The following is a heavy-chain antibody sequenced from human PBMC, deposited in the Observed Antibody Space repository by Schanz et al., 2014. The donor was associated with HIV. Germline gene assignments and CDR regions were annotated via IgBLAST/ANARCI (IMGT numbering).Heavy chain of an antibody. V-gene: IGHV3-30*18. J-gene: IGHJ6*02. CDR3: AKDRNYYESKYRGKGNYYYYYGMDV. Sequence: QVQLVESGGGVVQPGRSLRLSCVASGFNFNSYGMHWVRQAPGKGLEWVAVTSYHGNKKHYADSVKGRFTISRDNSKNSLSLLIKSLRAEDAAVYYCAKDRNYYESKYRGKGNYYYYYGMDVWGQGTTVTVSS. CDR1: GFNFNSYG. D-gene: IGHD3-22*01. CDR2: TSYHGNKK.